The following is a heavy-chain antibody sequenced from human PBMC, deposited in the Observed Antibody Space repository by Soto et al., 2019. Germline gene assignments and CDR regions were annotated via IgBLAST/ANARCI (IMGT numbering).Heavy chain of an antibody. V-gene: IGHV3-23*01. CDR1: GLNFNNYA. J-gene: IGHJ6*02. CDR2: ISGSGSRT. CDR3: AKEAAENYYYAMDV. Sequence: EVQLLESGGGLVQPGGSLRLSCVASGLNFNNYAMSWVRQAPGKGLEWVSGISGSGSRTYHADSAKGRFTISRDNFNNTVYLQMNSLRAEDTALYYCAKEAAENYYYAMDVWGQGTTVTVSS. D-gene: IGHD6-13*01.